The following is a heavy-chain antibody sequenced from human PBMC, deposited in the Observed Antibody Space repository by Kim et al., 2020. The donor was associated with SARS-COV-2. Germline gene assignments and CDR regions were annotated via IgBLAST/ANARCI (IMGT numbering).Heavy chain of an antibody. Sequence: GESLKISCQGSGYSFTIYWIAWVRQMPGKGLEWMGIIFPSDSETRYSPSFQGQVSISADKSINTAYLQWSSLKASDTAMYYCSRRGYGSGEFDYWGQGT. CDR1: GYSFTIYW. CDR2: IFPSDSET. CDR3: SRRGYGSGEFDY. D-gene: IGHD3-10*01. V-gene: IGHV5-51*01. J-gene: IGHJ4*02.